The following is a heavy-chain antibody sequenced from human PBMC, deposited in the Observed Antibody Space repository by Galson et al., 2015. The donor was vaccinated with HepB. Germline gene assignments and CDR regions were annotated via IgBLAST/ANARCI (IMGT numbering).Heavy chain of an antibody. V-gene: IGHV4-59*01. CDR3: AREVRFLEWSPALDP. D-gene: IGHD3-3*01. CDR2: IYYSGST. J-gene: IGHJ5*02. CDR1: GGSISSYY. Sequence: QVQLQESGPGLVKPSETLSLTCTVSGGSISSYYWSWIRQPPGKGLEWIGYIYYSGSTNYNPSLKSRVTISVDTSKNQFSLKLSSVTAADTAVYYCAREVRFLEWSPALDPWGQGTLVTVSS.